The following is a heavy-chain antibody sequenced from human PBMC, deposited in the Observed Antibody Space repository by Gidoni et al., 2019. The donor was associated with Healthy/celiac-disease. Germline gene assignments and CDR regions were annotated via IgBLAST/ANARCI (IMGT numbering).Heavy chain of an antibody. CDR1: GFTFGGSA. J-gene: IGHJ4*02. Sequence: EVQLVESGGGLVQPGGSLKLSCAASGFTFGGSAMHWVRQASGRGLGWVGRSRSKANSYATAYAASVKGRFTISRDDSKNTAYLQMNSLKTEDTAVYYCTRGGTTPFLDYFDYWGQGTLVTVSS. D-gene: IGHD3-3*01. CDR3: TRGGTTPFLDYFDY. CDR2: SRSKANSYAT. V-gene: IGHV3-73*02.